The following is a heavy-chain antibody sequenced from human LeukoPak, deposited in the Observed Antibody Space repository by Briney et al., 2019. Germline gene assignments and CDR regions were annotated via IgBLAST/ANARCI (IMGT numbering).Heavy chain of an antibody. V-gene: IGHV3-21*04. CDR3: VRDRGTYRPIDY. J-gene: IGHJ4*02. Sequence: GGSLRLSCAASAFSLNAYNMNWVRQAPGKGLEWVSSISYTGTYIYYADSVKGRFTISRDNAQNSLYLQMNSLRAEDTAIYYCVRDRGTYRPIDYWGQGTLVTVST. CDR2: ISYTGTYI. D-gene: IGHD1-26*01. CDR1: AFSLNAYN.